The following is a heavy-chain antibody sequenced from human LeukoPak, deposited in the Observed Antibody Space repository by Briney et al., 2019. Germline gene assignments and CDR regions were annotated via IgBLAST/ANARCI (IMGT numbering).Heavy chain of an antibody. V-gene: IGHV3-74*01. Sequence: GGSLRLSCAASGFTFKSYWMYWVRQAPGKGLVWVSRINTDGSTTTYADSVKGRFTISRHNAKNSLYLQMNSLRAEDTAVYYCARDRDNVAGTRGYFDYWGQGTLVTVSS. CDR3: ARDRDNVAGTRGYFDY. D-gene: IGHD6-19*01. CDR1: GFTFKSYW. J-gene: IGHJ4*02. CDR2: INTDGSTT.